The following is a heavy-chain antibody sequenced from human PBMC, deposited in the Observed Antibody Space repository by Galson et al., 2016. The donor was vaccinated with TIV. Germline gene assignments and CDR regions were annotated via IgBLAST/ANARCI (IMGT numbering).Heavy chain of an antibody. CDR3: AKVGARGYGDYPYYLAY. Sequence: SLRLSCAASGFTFSNYGMHWVRQAPGKGLEWVAVISYDGSNEKYADSVKGRFAISRDNSKNTLYLQMNSLRAEDTAVYYCAKVGARGYGDYPYYLAYWGQGTLVTVSS. D-gene: IGHD4-17*01. CDR1: GFTFSNYG. V-gene: IGHV3-30*18. CDR2: ISYDGSNE. J-gene: IGHJ4*02.